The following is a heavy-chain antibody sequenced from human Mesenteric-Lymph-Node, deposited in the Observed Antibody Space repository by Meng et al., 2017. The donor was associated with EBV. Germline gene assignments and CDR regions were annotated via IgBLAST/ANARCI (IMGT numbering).Heavy chain of an antibody. J-gene: IGHJ5*02. CDR2: INPNTGGT. Sequence: GAEVEEHGNSCEFSRKASGNPFTGYYIHWVRQASRQGLEWMGWINPNTGGTKYAQKFQGWVTLTRDTSTSTAYMELSRLRSDDTAVYYCARGRYELIWGLFDPWGQGTLVTVSS. CDR1: GNPFTGYY. CDR3: ARGRYELIWGLFDP. V-gene: IGHV1-2*04. D-gene: IGHD1-1*01.